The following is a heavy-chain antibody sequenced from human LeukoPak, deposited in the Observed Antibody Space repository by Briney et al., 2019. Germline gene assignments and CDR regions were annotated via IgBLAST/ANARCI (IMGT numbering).Heavy chain of an antibody. Sequence: GGSLRLSCAASGFTFSYYGMHWVRQAPGKGLEWVAVISYDGGNKYYADSVKGRFTISRDNSKNTLDLQMNSLRPEDTAVYYCVKGITIDYWGQGTLVTVSS. V-gene: IGHV3-30*18. CDR2: ISYDGGNK. J-gene: IGHJ4*02. CDR1: GFTFSYYG. CDR3: VKGITIDY. D-gene: IGHD1-14*01.